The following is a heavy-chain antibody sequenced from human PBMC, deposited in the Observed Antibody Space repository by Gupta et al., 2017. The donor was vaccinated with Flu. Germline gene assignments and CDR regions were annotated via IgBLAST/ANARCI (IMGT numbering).Heavy chain of an antibody. CDR2: INPNSGGT. CDR3: ARAITMIVVVIPDDAFDI. V-gene: IGHV1-2*02. CDR1: GYTFTGYY. J-gene: IGHJ3*02. Sequence: QVQLVQSGAEVKKPGASVKVSCKASGYTFTGYYMHWVRQAPGQGLEWMGWINPNSGGTNYAQKFQGRVTMTRDTSISTAYMELSRLRSDDTAVYYCARAITMIVVVIPDDAFDIWGQGTMVTVSS. D-gene: IGHD3-22*01.